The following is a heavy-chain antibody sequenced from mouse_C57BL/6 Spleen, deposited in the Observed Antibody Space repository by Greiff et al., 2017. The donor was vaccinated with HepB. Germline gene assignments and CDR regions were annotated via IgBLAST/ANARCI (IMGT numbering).Heavy chain of an antibody. CDR2: IDPETGGT. V-gene: IGHV1-15*01. CDR3: TRLITTVVAKGWYFDV. CDR1: GYTFTDYE. D-gene: IGHD1-1*01. Sequence: VQLQQSGAELVRPGASVTLSCKASGYTFTDYEMHWVKQTPVHGLEWIGAIDPETGGTAYNQKFKGKAILTADKSSSTAYMELRSLTSEDSAVYYCTRLITTVVAKGWYFDVWGTGTTVTVSS. J-gene: IGHJ1*03.